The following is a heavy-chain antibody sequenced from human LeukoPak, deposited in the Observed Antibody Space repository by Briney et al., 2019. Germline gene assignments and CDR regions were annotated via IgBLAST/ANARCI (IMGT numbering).Heavy chain of an antibody. J-gene: IGHJ4*02. CDR3: AKSVAIMCCD. CDR2: IRNDGSNK. CDR1: GFTFSSYD. Sequence: GGSLRLSCAASGFTFSSYDMNWVRQAPGKGLEWVSFIRNDGSNKYYADSVKGRFTISRDNSKNTLYLQMTSLRAEDTAVYYCAKSVAIMCCDWGQGTLVTVSS. V-gene: IGHV3-30*02. D-gene: IGHD5-24*01.